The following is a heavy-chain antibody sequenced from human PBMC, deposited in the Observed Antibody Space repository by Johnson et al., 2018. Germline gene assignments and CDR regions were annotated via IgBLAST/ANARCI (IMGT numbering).Heavy chain of an antibody. CDR1: GFTFSSYA. J-gene: IGHJ3*02. D-gene: IGHD4-11*01. V-gene: IGHV3-30-3*01. CDR3: ARGSRDYPKIGYDAFDI. Sequence: QVQPVEAGGGVVQPGRSLGLCCAASGFTFSSYAMHWVRQAPDKGLEWVAVLSYDGSNKYYADSVKGRSTISRDNSKNTLYLQMKSPRAEDTAVYYRARGSRDYPKIGYDAFDIWGQGKMVTVSS. CDR2: LSYDGSNK.